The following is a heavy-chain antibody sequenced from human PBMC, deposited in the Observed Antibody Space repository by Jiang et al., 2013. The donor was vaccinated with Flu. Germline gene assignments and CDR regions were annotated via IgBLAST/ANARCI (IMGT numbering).Heavy chain of an antibody. J-gene: IGHJ5*02. CDR2: IYYSGST. D-gene: IGHD6-19*01. CDR1: GGSISSSSYY. V-gene: IGHV4-39*01. Sequence: LLKPSETLSLTCTVSGGSISSSSYYWGWIRQPPGKGLEWIGSIYYSGSTYYNPSLKSRVTISVDTSKNQFSLKLSSVTAADTAVYYCARHVLAKQWLVEGWFDPWGPREPWSPSPQ. CDR3: ARHVLAKQWLVEGWFDP.